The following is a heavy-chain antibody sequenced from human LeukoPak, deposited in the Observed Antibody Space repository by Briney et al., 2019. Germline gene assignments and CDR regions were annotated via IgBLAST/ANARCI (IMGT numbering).Heavy chain of an antibody. J-gene: IGHJ4*02. D-gene: IGHD3-10*01. Sequence: GGSLRLSCAASGFTFSSYGMHWVRQAPGEGLEWVAFIRYDGSNKYYADSVKGRFTISRDNSKNTPYLQMNSLRAEDTAVYYCANGAEYGPGGYFDYWGQGTLVTVSS. V-gene: IGHV3-30*02. CDR1: GFTFSSYG. CDR2: IRYDGSNK. CDR3: ANGAEYGPGGYFDY.